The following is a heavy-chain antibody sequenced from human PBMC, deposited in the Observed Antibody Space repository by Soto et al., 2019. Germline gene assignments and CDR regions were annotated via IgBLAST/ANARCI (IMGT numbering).Heavy chain of an antibody. Sequence: GASVKVSCKASGYTFNLYGITWVRLAPGQGLEWMGWISAYNGNTNYAQKFQGRLTMTTDTSTSTAYMELRSLRSDDTAVYYCARDIGFFVGGQRTRYYHCGMEVWGRGTTVTVSS. D-gene: IGHD3-10*01. CDR1: GYTFNLYG. J-gene: IGHJ6*02. V-gene: IGHV1-18*01. CDR3: ARDIGFFVGGQRTRYYHCGMEV. CDR2: ISAYNGNT.